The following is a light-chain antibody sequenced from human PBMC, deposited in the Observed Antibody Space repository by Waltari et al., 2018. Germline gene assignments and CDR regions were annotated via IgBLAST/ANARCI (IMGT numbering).Light chain of an antibody. CDR2: QDS. CDR3: QAWDSNTDVV. V-gene: IGLV3-1*01. CDR1: NLGDKY. Sequence: SYELTQPPSVSVSPGQTASITCSGDNLGDKYGSWYQQRPGQSPILIIHQDSKRPSGVPERFSGSNSGNTATLTIRGTQALDEAVYYCQAWDSNTDVVFGGGTKLAVL. J-gene: IGLJ2*01.